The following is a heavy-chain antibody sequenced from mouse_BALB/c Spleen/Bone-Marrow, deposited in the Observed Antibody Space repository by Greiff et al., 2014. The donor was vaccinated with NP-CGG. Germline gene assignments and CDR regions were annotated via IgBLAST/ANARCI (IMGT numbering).Heavy chain of an antibody. V-gene: IGHV1S56*01. CDR1: GYTFTSYD. CDR3: ARNYRYAWFAY. J-gene: IGHJ3*01. Sequence: QVQLQQSGAELVKPGASVKLSCRASGYTFTSYDINWVRQRPEQGLEWIGWIFPGDGSIKYNEKFKGKATLTTDKSSSTAYMQLSRLTSEDAAVYFCARNYRYAWFAYWGQGTLVTVSA. D-gene: IGHD2-14*01. CDR2: IFPGDGSI.